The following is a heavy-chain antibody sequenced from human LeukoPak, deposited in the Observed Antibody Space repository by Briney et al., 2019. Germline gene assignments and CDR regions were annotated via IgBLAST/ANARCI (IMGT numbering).Heavy chain of an antibody. V-gene: IGHV3-23*01. CDR3: AKGGSWGDYYFYFYIDV. CDR2: VSASGHYT. CDR1: GFTFSNSA. Sequence: GGSLRLSCEGSGFTFSNSAMGWVRQAPGKGLEWVSGVSASGHYTYYADSAKGRFTISRDNSKNTLYLQMNSLRAEDTALYYCAKGGSWGDYYFYFYIDVWGKGTTVTVSS. D-gene: IGHD3-16*01. J-gene: IGHJ6*03.